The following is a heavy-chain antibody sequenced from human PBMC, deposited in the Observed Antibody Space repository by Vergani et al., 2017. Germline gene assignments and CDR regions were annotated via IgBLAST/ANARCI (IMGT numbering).Heavy chain of an antibody. CDR2: IIPILGIA. V-gene: IGHV1-69*02. CDR1: GGTFSSYT. Sequence: QVQLVQSGAEVKKPGSSVKVSCKASGGTFSSYTISWVRQAPGQGLEWMGRIIPILGIANYAQKFQGRVTLTADKSTSTAYMELSSLRSEDTAVYYCARVSRGFGFDYWGQGTLVTVSS. J-gene: IGHJ4*02. D-gene: IGHD3-10*01. CDR3: ARVSRGFGFDY.